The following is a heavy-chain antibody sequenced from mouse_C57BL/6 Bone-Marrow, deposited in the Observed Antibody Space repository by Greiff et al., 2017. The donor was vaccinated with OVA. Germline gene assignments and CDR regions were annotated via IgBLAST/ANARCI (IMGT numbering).Heavy chain of an antibody. D-gene: IGHD1-1*01. CDR1: GFTFSSYG. Sequence: EVKLEEPGGDLVKPGGSLKLSCAAYGFTFSSYGMSWVRQTPDQRLEWVATISTGGSYTYYPDSVKGRFTISRDNAKNTLYLQMSSLKSEDTAIYYCATTVVNFDYWGQGTTLTVSS. V-gene: IGHV5-6*02. CDR2: ISTGGSYT. J-gene: IGHJ2*01. CDR3: ATTVVNFDY.